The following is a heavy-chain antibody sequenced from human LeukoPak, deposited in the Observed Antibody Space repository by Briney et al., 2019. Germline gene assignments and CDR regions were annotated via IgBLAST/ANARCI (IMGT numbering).Heavy chain of an antibody. CDR1: GFTFSSYA. D-gene: IGHD3-10*01. CDR3: AKDTTGFGEFNYYYYGMDV. Sequence: PGGSLRLSCAASGFTFSSYAMSWVRQAPGKGLEWVSAISGSGGSTYYADSVKGRFTISRDNPKNTLYLQMNSLRAEDTAVYYCAKDTTGFGEFNYYYYGMDVWGQGTTVTVSS. CDR2: ISGSGGST. J-gene: IGHJ6*02. V-gene: IGHV3-23*01.